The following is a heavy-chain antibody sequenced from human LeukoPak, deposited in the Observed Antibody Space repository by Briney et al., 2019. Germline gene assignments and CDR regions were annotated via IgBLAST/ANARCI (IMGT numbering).Heavy chain of an antibody. Sequence: VASVTVSCKVSGNSLRELSIQWVRQAPGKGLECLGGFDPEEAKMVYAQNFQGRVTMTEDTSTQTAYMELSGLTSDDTAVYYCTTRSGDFWSGFVNWGQGTLVTVSS. J-gene: IGHJ4*02. CDR2: FDPEEAKM. V-gene: IGHV1-24*01. CDR1: GNSLRELS. CDR3: TTRSGDFWSGFVN. D-gene: IGHD3-3*01.